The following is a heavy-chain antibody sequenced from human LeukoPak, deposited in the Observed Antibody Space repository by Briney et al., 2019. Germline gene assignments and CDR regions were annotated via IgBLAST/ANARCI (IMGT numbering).Heavy chain of an antibody. J-gene: IGHJ4*02. V-gene: IGHV3-23*01. CDR1: GFTFTTYA. D-gene: IGHD5-12*01. CDR3: AKDNDPRAYSAYDSYDY. CDR2: ISNTGDST. Sequence: GGSLRLSCAATGFTFTTYAMSWVRQAPGKGLEWVSAISNTGDSTYHADSVKGRFTISSDNSKNTLFLQMNSLRAKDTAVYYCAKDNDPRAYSAYDSYDYWGQGTLVTVSS.